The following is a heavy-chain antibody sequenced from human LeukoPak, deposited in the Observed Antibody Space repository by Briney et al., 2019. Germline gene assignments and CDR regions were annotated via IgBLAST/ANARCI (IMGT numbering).Heavy chain of an antibody. CDR2: IYYSGST. Sequence: SETLSLTCTVSGGSISSYYWSWIRQPPGKGLEWIGYIYYSGSTNYNPSLKGRVTISVDTSKNQFSLKLSSVTAADTAVYYCARYSSSKGAFDIWGQGTMVTVSS. J-gene: IGHJ3*02. CDR3: ARYSSSKGAFDI. V-gene: IGHV4-59*01. CDR1: GGSISSYY. D-gene: IGHD6-13*01.